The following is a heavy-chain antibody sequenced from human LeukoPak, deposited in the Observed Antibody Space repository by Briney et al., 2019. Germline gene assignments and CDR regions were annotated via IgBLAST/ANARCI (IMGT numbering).Heavy chain of an antibody. CDR1: VGTFNSYA. J-gene: IGHJ5*02. V-gene: IGHV1-69*13. D-gene: IGHD6-13*01. CDR2: IIPIFGTA. CDR3: AREARIAAAGPPDWFDP. Sequence: SVKVSCKASVGTFNSYAISWVRQAPGQGLEWMGGIIPIFGTANYAQKFQGRVTITADESTSTAYMELSSLRSEDTAVYYCAREARIAAAGPPDWFDPWGQGTLVTVSS.